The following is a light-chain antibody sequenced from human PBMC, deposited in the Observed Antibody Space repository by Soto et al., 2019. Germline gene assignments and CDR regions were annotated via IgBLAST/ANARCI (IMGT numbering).Light chain of an antibody. J-gene: IGKJ1*01. CDR1: QSVSSSS. CDR2: GAS. CDR3: QQCESPWT. V-gene: IGKV3-20*01. Sequence: EIVLTQSPGTLSLSPGERATLSCRASQSVSSSSLAWYQQKAGQPPRLLIYGASSRATGIPDRFSGSGSGTDFTLTISRLEPEDFAVYYCQQCESPWTFGQGTKVEIK.